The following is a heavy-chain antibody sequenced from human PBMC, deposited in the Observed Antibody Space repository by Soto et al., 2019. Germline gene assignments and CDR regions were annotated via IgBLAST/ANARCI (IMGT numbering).Heavy chain of an antibody. J-gene: IGHJ3*02. Sequence: EVQLVESGGGLVKPGGSPRVSCAASGFSFTSYTMNWVRQAPGKGLEWVASISAGGRSIYYADSLKGRSTVSRDNAKSSLYLQVNSLRAEDTAVYYCARSTPGNPFDIWGQGTMVTVSS. CDR2: ISAGGRSI. V-gene: IGHV3-21*01. CDR1: GFSFTSYT. D-gene: IGHD3-10*01. CDR3: ARSTPGNPFDI.